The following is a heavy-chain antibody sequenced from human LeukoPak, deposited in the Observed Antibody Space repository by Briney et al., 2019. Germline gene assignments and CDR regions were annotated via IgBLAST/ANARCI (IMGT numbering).Heavy chain of an antibody. J-gene: IGHJ6*03. CDR3: ARDNVYSSSWYASYYYYYMDV. Sequence: PSETLSLTCTVSGGSISSYYWSWIRQPAGKGLEWIGRIYTSGSTNYNPSLKSRVTMSVDTSKNQFSLKLSSVTAADTAVYYCARDNVYSSSWYASYYYYYMDVWGQGTLVTVSS. D-gene: IGHD6-13*01. CDR1: GGSISSYY. V-gene: IGHV4-4*07. CDR2: IYTSGST.